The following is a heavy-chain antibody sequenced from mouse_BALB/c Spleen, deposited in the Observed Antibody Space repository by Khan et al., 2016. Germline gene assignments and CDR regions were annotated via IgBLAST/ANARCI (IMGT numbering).Heavy chain of an antibody. CDR2: ISYDGSN. J-gene: IGHJ3*01. CDR3: ATYGSYEGVAY. D-gene: IGHD1-1*02. Sequence: EVQLVESGPGLVKPSQSLSLTCSVTGYSITSGYYWNWIRQFPGNKLEWMGYISYDGSNNYNPSLKNRISITRDTSKNQFFLKLNSVTTEDTATYYCATYGSYEGVAYWGQGTLVTVSA. CDR1: GYSITSGYY. V-gene: IGHV3-6*02.